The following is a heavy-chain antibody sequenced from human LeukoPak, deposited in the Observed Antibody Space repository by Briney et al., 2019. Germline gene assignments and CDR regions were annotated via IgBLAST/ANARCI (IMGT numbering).Heavy chain of an antibody. V-gene: IGHV3-21*01. CDR2: ISSSSSYI. J-gene: IGHJ4*02. D-gene: IGHD5-18*01. CDR3: GSIPVGDKAIAYYFDY. Sequence: GGSLRLSCAASGFTFSSYSMNWVRQAPGKGLEWVSSISSSSSYIYYADSVKGRFTISRDNAKNSLYLQMNSLRAEDTAVYYCGSIPVGDKAIAYYFDYWGQGTLVTVSS. CDR1: GFTFSSYS.